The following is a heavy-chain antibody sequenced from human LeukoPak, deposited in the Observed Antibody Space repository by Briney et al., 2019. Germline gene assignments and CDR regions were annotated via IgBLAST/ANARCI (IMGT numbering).Heavy chain of an antibody. J-gene: IGHJ4*02. V-gene: IGHV3-30*02. CDR1: GFTFSTYA. CDR2: IHYDGSTK. Sequence: GGSLRLSCAASGFTFSTYAMHWVPQAPGKGLEWVAFIHYDGSTKYSADSVKGRFTISRDNSKNTLDLQMHSLRAEDTAVYYCAKEVGVSSAIGHWGQGTLVTVSS. CDR3: AKEVGVSSAIGH. D-gene: IGHD2-21*02.